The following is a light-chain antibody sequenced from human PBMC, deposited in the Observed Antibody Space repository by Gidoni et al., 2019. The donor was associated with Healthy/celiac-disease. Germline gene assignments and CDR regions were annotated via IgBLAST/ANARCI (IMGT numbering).Light chain of an antibody. CDR2: WAS. J-gene: IGKJ2*01. V-gene: IGKV4-1*01. CDR3: QQYYTTPYT. Sequence: DIVMTQSPASLAVSLGERATINCKSSQSVLFSSNNNNYLAWYQQKPGQPPKLLIYWASTRESGVPDRFGGSGSGTDFTLTISSLQAEDVAVYYCQQYYTTPYTFGQGTKLEIK. CDR1: QSVLFSSNNNNY.